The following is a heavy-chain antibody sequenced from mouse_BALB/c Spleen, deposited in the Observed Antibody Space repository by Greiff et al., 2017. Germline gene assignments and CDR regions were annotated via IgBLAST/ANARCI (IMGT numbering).Heavy chain of an antibody. CDR3: ARPSLLRLRDYAMDY. CDR1: GFSLTSYG. Sequence: QVQLKQSGPGLVQPSQSLSVTCTVSGFSLTSYGVHWVRQSPGKGLEWLGVIWSGGSTDYNAAFISRLSISKDNSKSQVFFKMNSLQANDTAIYYCARPSLLRLRDYAMDYWGQGTSVTVSS. V-gene: IGHV2-2*02. CDR2: IWSGGST. D-gene: IGHD1-2*01. J-gene: IGHJ4*01.